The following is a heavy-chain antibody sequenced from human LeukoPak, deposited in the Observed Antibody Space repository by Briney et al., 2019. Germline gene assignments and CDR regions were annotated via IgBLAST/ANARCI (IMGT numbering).Heavy chain of an antibody. J-gene: IGHJ4*02. CDR2: INSDGSST. D-gene: IGHD2-2*01. Sequence: PGGSLRLSCAASGFTFSRYWMHWVRQAPGKGLVWVSRINSDGSSTTYADSVKGRFTISRDNAKNTLYLQTDSLRAEDTAVYYCARDPATEYYFDYWGQGTLVTVSS. V-gene: IGHV3-74*03. CDR1: GFTFSRYW. CDR3: ARDPATEYYFDY.